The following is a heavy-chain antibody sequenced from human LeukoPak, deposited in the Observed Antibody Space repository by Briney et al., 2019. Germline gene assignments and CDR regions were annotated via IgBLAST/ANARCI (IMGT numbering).Heavy chain of an antibody. CDR3: AKGSVGNADFAS. CDR1: GFTFSSFS. Sequence: GGSLRLSCAASGFTFSSFSMTWVRQAPGKGLEWVSSIIVSGTTYYADSVKGRFTISRDSFRGTLYLQMDSLRVEDTAVYFCAKGSVGNADFASWSQGALVTVSS. D-gene: IGHD6-25*01. CDR2: IIVSGTT. J-gene: IGHJ4*02. V-gene: IGHV3-23*01.